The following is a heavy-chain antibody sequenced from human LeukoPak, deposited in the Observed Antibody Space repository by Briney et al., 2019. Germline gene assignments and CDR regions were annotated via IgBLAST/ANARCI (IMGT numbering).Heavy chain of an antibody. CDR3: ARDAQRGFDYSNSLKN. J-gene: IGHJ4*01. Sequence: GGSLRLSCAASGFIFSHHGMHWVRQAPGKGLEWVAVMWSDSTNRFYADSVKGRFTISRDNSQNTVFLQMNSLRVKDTAIYYCARDAQRGFDYSNSLKNWGHGTLVTVSS. CDR1: GFIFSHHG. V-gene: IGHV3-33*01. D-gene: IGHD4-11*01. CDR2: MWSDSTNR.